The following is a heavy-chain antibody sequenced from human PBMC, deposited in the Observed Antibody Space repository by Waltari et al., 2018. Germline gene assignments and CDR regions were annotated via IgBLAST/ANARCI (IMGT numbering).Heavy chain of an antibody. CDR1: GFTFDDYT. CDR3: AKEGSLRGRWLRMFDY. Sequence: EVQLVESGGVVVQPGGSLRLSCAASGFTFDDYTMHWVRQAPGKGREWGSLISWEGGSTYYADSGKGRFTISRDNSKNSLYLQMNSLRTEDTALYYCAKEGSLRGRWLRMFDYWGQGTLVTVAS. D-gene: IGHD5-12*01. CDR2: ISWEGGST. V-gene: IGHV3-43*01. J-gene: IGHJ4*02.